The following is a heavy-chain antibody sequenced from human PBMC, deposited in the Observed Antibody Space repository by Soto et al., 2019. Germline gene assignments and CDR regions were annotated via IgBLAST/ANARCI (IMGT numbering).Heavy chain of an antibody. CDR3: ARDLYNWNLFGGMDV. D-gene: IGHD1-20*01. CDR2: ISYDASNK. J-gene: IGHJ6*02. V-gene: IGHV3-30-3*01. CDR1: GFTFNSYA. Sequence: QVQLVESGGGVVQPGRSLRLSCAASGFTFNSYAIHWVRQAPGKGLEWVALISYDASNKYYADSVKGRFTISRDNSKSTLYLQMNSLIAEDTAVYYCARDLYNWNLFGGMDVWGQRTRVTVSS.